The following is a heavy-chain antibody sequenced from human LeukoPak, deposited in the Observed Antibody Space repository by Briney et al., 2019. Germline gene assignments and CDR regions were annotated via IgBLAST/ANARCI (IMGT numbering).Heavy chain of an antibody. Sequence: PGGSLRLSCAASGFTFSTYAMSWVRQAPGKGLEWVSAISGSDDRTWYADSVKGRFTISRDNSKNTLYLEMNSLRAEDTAVYYCAKDGGKDYVWGSYRFLLYYYYGMDVWGQGTTVTVSS. D-gene: IGHD3-16*02. CDR2: ISGSDDRT. CDR1: GFTFSTYA. J-gene: IGHJ6*02. CDR3: AKDGGKDYVWGSYRFLLYYYYGMDV. V-gene: IGHV3-23*01.